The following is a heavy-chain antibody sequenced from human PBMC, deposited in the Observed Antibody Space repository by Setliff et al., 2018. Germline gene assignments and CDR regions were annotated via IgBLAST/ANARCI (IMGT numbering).Heavy chain of an antibody. V-gene: IGHV1-46*01. CDR1: GYTFTSYY. J-gene: IGHJ6*02. Sequence: ASVKVSCKASGYTFTSYYIHWVRQAPGQGLEWMGVINPKNGGATFPQNLQGRVTMTRDTSMSTVYMELSSLRFEDTAVYYCARERAGGRGFTFGAIYYYYGMDVWGQGTTVTVSS. CDR2: INPKNGGA. D-gene: IGHD3-16*01. CDR3: ARERAGGRGFTFGAIYYYYGMDV.